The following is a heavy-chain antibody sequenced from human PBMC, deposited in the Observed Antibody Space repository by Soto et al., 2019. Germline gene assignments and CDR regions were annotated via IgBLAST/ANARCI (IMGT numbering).Heavy chain of an antibody. Sequence: SVKGSCKASGGTFSSYTISWVRQAPGQGLEWMGRIIPILGIANYAQKFQGRVTITADKSTSTAYMELSSLRSEDTAVYYCASYYCSSTSCYRGACFDPWCQGPLLTVSS. CDR3: ASYYCSSTSCYRGACFDP. V-gene: IGHV1-69*02. D-gene: IGHD2-2*02. CDR2: IIPILGIA. J-gene: IGHJ5*02. CDR1: GGTFSSYT.